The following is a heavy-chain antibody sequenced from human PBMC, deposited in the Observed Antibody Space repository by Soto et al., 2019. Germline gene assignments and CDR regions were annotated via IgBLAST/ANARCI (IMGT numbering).Heavy chain of an antibody. Sequence: GESLRLSCAASGFTFSSYGMHWVRQAPGKGLEWVAVIWYDGSNKYYADSVKGRFTISRDNSKNTLYLQMNSLRAEDTAVYYCAREHSSSWYRWFDPWGQGTLVTVSS. CDR1: GFTFSSYG. CDR2: IWYDGSNK. J-gene: IGHJ5*02. V-gene: IGHV3-33*01. CDR3: AREHSSSWYRWFDP. D-gene: IGHD6-13*01.